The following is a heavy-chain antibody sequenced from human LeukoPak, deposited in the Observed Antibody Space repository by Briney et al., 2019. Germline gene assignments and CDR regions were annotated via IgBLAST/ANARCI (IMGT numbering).Heavy chain of an antibody. CDR1: AFTFSGFW. D-gene: IGHD3-10*01. V-gene: IGHV3-74*01. CDR2: INSDGTTT. Sequence: GGSLRLSCAASAFTFSGFWMHWVRQTPGRGLVWVSRINSDGTTTNYADSVKGRFTISRDNAKNTLYLEMNSLRAEDTAVYYCARVKSYWGDFDYWGQGTLVTVSS. CDR3: ARVKSYWGDFDY. J-gene: IGHJ4*02.